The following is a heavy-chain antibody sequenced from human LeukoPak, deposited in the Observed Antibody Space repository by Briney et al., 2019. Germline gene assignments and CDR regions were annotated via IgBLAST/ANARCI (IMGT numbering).Heavy chain of an antibody. CDR3: ARAHTRYSSSWYYFDY. J-gene: IGHJ4*02. Sequence: ASVKVSCKASGYTFTVYYMHWVRQAPGQGLEWMGWINPNSGGTNYAQKFQGWVTMTRDTSISTAYMELSRLRSDDTAVYYCARAHTRYSSSWYYFDYWGQGTLVTVSS. D-gene: IGHD6-13*01. CDR1: GYTFTVYY. CDR2: INPNSGGT. V-gene: IGHV1-2*04.